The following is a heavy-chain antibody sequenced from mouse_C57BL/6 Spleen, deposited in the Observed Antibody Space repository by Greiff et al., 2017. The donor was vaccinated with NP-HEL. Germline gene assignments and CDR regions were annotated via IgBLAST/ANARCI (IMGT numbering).Heavy chain of an antibody. V-gene: IGHV1-4*01. D-gene: IGHD3-2*02. CDR2: INPSSGYT. CDR1: GYTFTSYT. J-gene: IGHJ3*01. CDR3: ARTPDSSGYAWFAY. Sequence: QVQLKESGAELARPGASVKMSCKASGYTFTSYTMHWVKQRPGQGLEWIGYINPSSGYTKYNQKFKDKATLTADKSSSTAYMQLSSLTSEDSAVYYCARTPDSSGYAWFAYWGQGTLVTVSA.